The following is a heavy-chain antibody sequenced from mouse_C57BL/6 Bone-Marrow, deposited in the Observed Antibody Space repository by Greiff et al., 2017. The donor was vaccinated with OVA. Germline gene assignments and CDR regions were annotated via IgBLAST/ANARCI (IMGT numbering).Heavy chain of an antibody. J-gene: IGHJ3*01. Sequence: VQLQQPGAELVKPGASVKMSFKASGYTFTSYWITWVKQRPGQGLEWIGDIYPGSGSTNYNEKFKSKATLTVDTSSSTAYMQLSSLTSEDSAVYYCARDGNYPAWFAYWGQGTLVTVSA. D-gene: IGHD2-1*01. V-gene: IGHV1-55*01. CDR2: IYPGSGST. CDR3: ARDGNYPAWFAY. CDR1: GYTFTSYW.